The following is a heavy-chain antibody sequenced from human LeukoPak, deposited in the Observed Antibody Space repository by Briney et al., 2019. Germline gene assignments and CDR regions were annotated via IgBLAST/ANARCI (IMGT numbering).Heavy chain of an antibody. Sequence: ASVMVSCKASGYTFTSYGISWVRQAPGQGLEWMGWISAYNGNTNYAQKLQGRVTMTTDTSTSTAYMELRSLRSDDTAVYYCARDVRRSGYCSGGSCYSRLGYWGQGTLVTVSS. CDR1: GYTFTSYG. CDR2: ISAYNGNT. J-gene: IGHJ4*02. CDR3: ARDVRRSGYCSGGSCYSRLGY. V-gene: IGHV1-18*01. D-gene: IGHD2-15*01.